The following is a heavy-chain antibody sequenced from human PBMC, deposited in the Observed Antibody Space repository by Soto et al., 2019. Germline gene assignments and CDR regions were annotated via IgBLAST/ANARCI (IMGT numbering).Heavy chain of an antibody. V-gene: IGHV3-20*04. D-gene: IGHD4-17*01. CDR2: INRHGDST. Sequence: EVYLVESGGGVVRPGGSLRLSCAASGFGFDEYGMSWVRQGPGKGLEWVSGINRHGDSTGYADSVKGRFTISRDNANXXLYLEMNGLRAEDTAFYYGARDNRWGYEYGDYGDSWGQGTLVTVSS. CDR3: ARDNRWGYEYGDYGDS. CDR1: GFGFDEYG. J-gene: IGHJ5*01.